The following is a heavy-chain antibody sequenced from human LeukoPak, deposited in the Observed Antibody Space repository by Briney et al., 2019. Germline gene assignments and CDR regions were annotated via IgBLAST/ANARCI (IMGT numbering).Heavy chain of an antibody. CDR1: GGSISSGDYY. CDR3: ARGTYSSSWRYFDL. D-gene: IGHD6-13*01. V-gene: IGHV4-30-4*01. CDR2: IYYSGNA. Sequence: PSETLFLTCTVSGGSISSGDYYWSWIRQPPGQGLEWIMYIYYSGNAYYSPSLKSRLTILVDTSKNQFSLNLSSVTAADTAVYYCARGTYSSSWRYFDLWGRGTLVTVSS. J-gene: IGHJ2*01.